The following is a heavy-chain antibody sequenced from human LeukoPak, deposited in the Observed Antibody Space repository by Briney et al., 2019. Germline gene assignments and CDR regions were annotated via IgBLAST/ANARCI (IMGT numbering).Heavy chain of an antibody. Sequence: GGSLRLSCAASGSTFSYYAMNWVRQAPGKGLEWVSSISSSSSYIYYADSVKGRFTISRDNAKNSLYLQMNSLRAEDTAVYYCARGKAPSSYYYDSSGYYGAFDIWGQGTMVTVSS. D-gene: IGHD3-22*01. CDR2: ISSSSSYI. J-gene: IGHJ3*02. V-gene: IGHV3-21*01. CDR1: GSTFSYYA. CDR3: ARGKAPSSYYYDSSGYYGAFDI.